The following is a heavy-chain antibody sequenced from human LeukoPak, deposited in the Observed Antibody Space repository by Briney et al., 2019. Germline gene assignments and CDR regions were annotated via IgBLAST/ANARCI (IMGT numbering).Heavy chain of an antibody. D-gene: IGHD6-6*01. CDR3: ARDSSSY. CDR1: GYTFTSYD. V-gene: IGHV1-8*03. J-gene: IGHJ4*02. CDR2: MNPNSGNT. Sequence: ASVKVSCKASGYTFTSYDINWVRQATGQGLEWMGWMNPNSGNTGYAQKFQGRVTITRNTSISTACMELSNLRSEDTAIYYCARDSSSYWGQGTLVTVSS.